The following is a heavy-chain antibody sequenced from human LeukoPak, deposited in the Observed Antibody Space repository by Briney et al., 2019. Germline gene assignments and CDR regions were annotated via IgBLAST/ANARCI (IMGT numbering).Heavy chain of an antibody. J-gene: IGHJ4*02. V-gene: IGHV4-34*01. Sequence: SETLSLTCAVYGGSFSGYYWSWIRQPPGKGLEWIGEINHSGSTNYNPSLKSRVTISVDTSKNQFSLKLSSVTAADTAVYYCARFRSSSWGQGTLVTVSS. CDR3: ARFRSSS. CDR2: INHSGST. D-gene: IGHD6-13*01. CDR1: GGSFSGYY.